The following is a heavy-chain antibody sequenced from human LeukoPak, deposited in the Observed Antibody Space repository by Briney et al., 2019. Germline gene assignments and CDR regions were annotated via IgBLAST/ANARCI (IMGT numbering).Heavy chain of an antibody. CDR1: GYSFTSHS. Sequence: ASVKVSFTASGYSFTSHSMSWVRQAPGQGLEWMGWITAYGDNASYSPKFRGRVTMTTDTSTSTAYVELRSLRSDDTAIYYCARVHSNYVDFWGQGTLVSVSS. CDR3: ARVHSNYVDF. D-gene: IGHD4-11*01. J-gene: IGHJ4*02. V-gene: IGHV1-18*01. CDR2: ITAYGDNA.